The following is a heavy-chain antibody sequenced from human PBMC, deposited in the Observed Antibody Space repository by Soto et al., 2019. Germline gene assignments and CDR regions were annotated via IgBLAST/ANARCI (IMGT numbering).Heavy chain of an antibody. J-gene: IGHJ6*02. CDR3: ARGFAEQWLGGYYYYGMDV. CDR1: GGSFSGYY. Sequence: SETLSLTCAVYGGSFSGYYWSWIRQPPGKGLEWIGEINHSGSTNYNPSLKSRVTISVDTSKNQFSLKLSSVTAADTAVYYCARGFAEQWLGGYYYYGMDVWGQGTTVTVSS. V-gene: IGHV4-34*01. CDR2: INHSGST. D-gene: IGHD6-19*01.